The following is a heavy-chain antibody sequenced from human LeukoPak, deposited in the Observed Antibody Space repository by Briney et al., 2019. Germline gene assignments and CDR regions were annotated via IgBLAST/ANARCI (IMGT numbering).Heavy chain of an antibody. J-gene: IGHJ4*02. D-gene: IGHD6-19*01. CDR3: ARAMGSSGWYAY. Sequence: SKTLSLTCTVLGSAISSYDWSWIRKPAGKGLEWIGRIYTRGSTNYNPSLNSRVTMSVDTSKSQFSLKLSSVTAADTAVYYCARAMGSSGWYAYWGQGTLVTVSS. V-gene: IGHV4-4*07. CDR2: IYTRGST. CDR1: GSAISSYD.